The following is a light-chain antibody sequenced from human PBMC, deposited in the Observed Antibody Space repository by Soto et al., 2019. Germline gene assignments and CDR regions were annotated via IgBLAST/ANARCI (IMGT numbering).Light chain of an antibody. J-gene: IGKJ3*01. CDR3: QQYNNWPPIT. V-gene: IGKV3-15*01. Sequence: EIVMTQSPATLSVSPGERATLSCRASQSVSGNLAWYQQKPGQAPRLLIYAASTRATVIPARFSGSGSGTEFTLTINSLQSEDFAVYYCQQYNNWPPITFGPGTKVDIK. CDR2: AAS. CDR1: QSVSGN.